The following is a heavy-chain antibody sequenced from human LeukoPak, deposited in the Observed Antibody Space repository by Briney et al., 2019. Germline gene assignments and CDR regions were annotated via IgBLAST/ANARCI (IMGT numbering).Heavy chain of an antibody. J-gene: IGHJ4*02. CDR3: ERRLAASNTFDS. CDR2: IYPGDSNT. CDR1: GYSFTSYW. Sequence: GESLKISCKGSGYSFTSYWIGWVRQMPGKGLEWMGIIYPGDSNTRYSPSFQGQVTTTADKSISTAYLQWSSLKASDSAMYYCERRLAASNTFDSWGQGTLVTVSS. D-gene: IGHD6-13*01. V-gene: IGHV5-51*01.